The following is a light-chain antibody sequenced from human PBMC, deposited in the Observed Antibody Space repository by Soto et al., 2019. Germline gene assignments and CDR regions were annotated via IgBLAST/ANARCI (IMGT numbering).Light chain of an antibody. CDR2: EDN. Sequence: NFMLTQPHSVSESPGKTVTISCTGSSGSIVSNYVQWYQQRPGSAPTTVIYEDNRRPSGVPDRFSGSIDSSSNSASLTISGLKTEDEADYYCQSYDTSNVVFGGGTQLTVL. V-gene: IGLV6-57*02. J-gene: IGLJ2*01. CDR1: SGSIVSNY. CDR3: QSYDTSNVV.